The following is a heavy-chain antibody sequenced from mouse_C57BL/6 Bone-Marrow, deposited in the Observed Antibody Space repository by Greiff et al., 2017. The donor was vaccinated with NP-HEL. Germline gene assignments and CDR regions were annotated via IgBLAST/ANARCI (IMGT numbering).Heavy chain of an antibody. CDR3: AREGGYGVDY. CDR2: ISDGGSYT. J-gene: IGHJ2*01. D-gene: IGHD2-2*01. CDR1: GFTFSSYA. Sequence: EVMLVESGGGLVKPGGSLKLSCAASGFTFSSYAMSWVRQTPEKRLEWVATISDGGSYTYYTDNVKGRFTISRDNAKNNLYLQMSHLKSEDTAMYYCAREGGYGVDYWGQGTTLTVSS. V-gene: IGHV5-4*01.